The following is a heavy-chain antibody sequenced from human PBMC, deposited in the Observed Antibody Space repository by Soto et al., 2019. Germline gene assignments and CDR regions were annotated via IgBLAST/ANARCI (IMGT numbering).Heavy chain of an antibody. CDR2: INHSGST. CDR3: ARGLRITMVRGVIIWNYFDY. D-gene: IGHD3-10*01. V-gene: IGHV4-34*01. J-gene: IGHJ4*02. Sequence: QVQLQQWGAGLLKPSETLSLTCAVYGGSFSGYYWSWIRQPPGKGLEWIGEINHSGSTNYNPSLKSRVTISVETSKNQFSLKLSSVTAADTAVYYCARGLRITMVRGVIIWNYFDYWGQGTLVTVSS. CDR1: GGSFSGYY.